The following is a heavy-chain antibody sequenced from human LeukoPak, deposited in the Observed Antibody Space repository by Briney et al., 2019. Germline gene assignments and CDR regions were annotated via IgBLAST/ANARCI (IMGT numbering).Heavy chain of an antibody. J-gene: IGHJ4*02. V-gene: IGHV3-53*01. CDR1: GITVSSSY. CDR2: IYSGGST. D-gene: IGHD5-12*01. Sequence: GGSLRLSCAASGITVSSSYLSWVRQAPGKGLEWVSLIYSGGSTYCADSVKGRFTVSRDNSKNTLYLQMDSLRAEDTAVYYCARAFGYDWRLDYWGQGTLVTVSS. CDR3: ARAFGYDWRLDY.